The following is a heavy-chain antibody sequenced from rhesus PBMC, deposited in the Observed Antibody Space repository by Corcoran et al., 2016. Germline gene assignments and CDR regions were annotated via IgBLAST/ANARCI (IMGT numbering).Heavy chain of an antibody. CDR1: GFTFSSYW. V-gene: IGHV3S42*01. CDR3: ANLGIDYYYGLDS. Sequence: EVQLVESGGGLAKPGGSLRLSCAASGFTFSSYWMNWVRQTPGKGLDGISAINSGGGSPYYADSGKGRFTITRANSKNTLSLQMNSLRAEDTAVYYCANLGIDYYYGLDSWGQGVVVTVSS. J-gene: IGHJ6*01. D-gene: IGHD7-45*01. CDR2: INSGGGSP.